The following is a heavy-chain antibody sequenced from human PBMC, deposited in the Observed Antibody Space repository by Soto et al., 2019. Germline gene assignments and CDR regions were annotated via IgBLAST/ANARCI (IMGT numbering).Heavy chain of an antibody. J-gene: IGHJ4*02. D-gene: IGHD3-10*01. V-gene: IGHV3-23*01. Sequence: EVQLLESGGGLVQPGGSLRLSCAASRFTFSSYGMTWVRQAPGKGLEWVSFSSATGAGTYYADSVKGRFTISRDNSKNTLYLQIPRLSADDTAVDYCAKDRRAAVNYGVYSHFWGQGDLVIVSS. CDR1: RFTFSSYG. CDR2: SSATGAGT. CDR3: AKDRRAAVNYGVYSHF.